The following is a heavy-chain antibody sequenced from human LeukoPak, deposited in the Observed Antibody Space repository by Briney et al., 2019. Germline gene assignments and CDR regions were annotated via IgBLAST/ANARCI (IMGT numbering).Heavy chain of an antibody. CDR3: ARGRVRGYCSSTSCYYYYGMDV. V-gene: IGHV4-34*01. D-gene: IGHD2-2*01. CDR1: GGSFSGYY. J-gene: IGHJ6*02. CDR2: INHSGST. Sequence: SETLSLTCAVYGGSFSGYYWSWIRQPPGKGLEWIGEINHSGSTNCNPSLKSRVTISVDTSKNQFSLKLSSVTAADTAVYYCARGRVRGYCSSTSCYYYYGMDVWGQGTTVTVSS.